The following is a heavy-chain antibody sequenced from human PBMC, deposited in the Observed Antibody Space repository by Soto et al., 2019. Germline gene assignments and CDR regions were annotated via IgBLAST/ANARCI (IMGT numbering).Heavy chain of an antibody. CDR1: GYTFSHYG. J-gene: IGHJ6*02. CDR3: ARGGQECSNSGCGYIYYAMDA. Sequence: GASVKVSCKASGYTFSHYGIGWVRQAPGQGLEWMGWVSAYNGNRHFAEGLRGRITMTTNTTTSTADMELRSLSSDDTAVYYCARGGQECSNSGCGYIYYAMDAWGQGTTVTVS. D-gene: IGHD1-26*01. CDR2: VSAYNGNR. V-gene: IGHV1-18*01.